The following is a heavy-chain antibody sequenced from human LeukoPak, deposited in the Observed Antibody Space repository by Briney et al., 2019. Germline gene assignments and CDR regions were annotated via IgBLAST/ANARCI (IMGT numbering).Heavy chain of an antibody. J-gene: IGHJ4*02. D-gene: IGHD6-19*01. Sequence: GASVKVSCKASGYTFTSHAIHWVRQAPGQGLEWMGWINAGNGNTKSSQKFQGRVTITRDTSASTAYMELSSLRSEDTAVYYCARGSLASSGWYVLDYWGQGTLVTVSS. CDR3: ARGSLASSGWYVLDY. CDR1: GYTFTSHA. CDR2: INAGNGNT. V-gene: IGHV1-3*01.